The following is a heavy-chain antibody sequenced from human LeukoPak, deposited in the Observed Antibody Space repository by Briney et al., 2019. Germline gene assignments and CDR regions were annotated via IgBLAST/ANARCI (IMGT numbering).Heavy chain of an antibody. D-gene: IGHD2-2*02. CDR2: IRYDGSNK. J-gene: IGHJ4*02. CDR3: AKDELGYCSSTSCYMVPAARY. CDR1: GFTFSSYG. V-gene: IGHV3-30*02. Sequence: PGGSLRLSCAASGFTFSSYGMHWVRQAPGKGLEWVAFIRYDGSNKYYADSVKGRFTISRDNSKNTLYLQMNSLRAEDTAVYYCAKDELGYCSSTSCYMVPAARYWGQGTLVTVSS.